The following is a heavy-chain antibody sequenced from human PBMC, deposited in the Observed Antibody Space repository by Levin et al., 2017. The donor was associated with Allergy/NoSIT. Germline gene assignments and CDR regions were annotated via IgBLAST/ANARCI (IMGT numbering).Heavy chain of an antibody. Sequence: GGSLRLSCTASGFTFTSYWMHWVRQAPGKGLVWVSRINFHGTASNYADSVQGRFTISRDNAKNTVYLPMNSLRAEDTAVYYCARGGLGAYDSDLWGQGTAVTVSS. CDR1: GFTFTSYW. D-gene: IGHD1-26*01. J-gene: IGHJ4*02. CDR2: INFHGTAS. V-gene: IGHV3-74*01. CDR3: ARGGLGAYDSDL.